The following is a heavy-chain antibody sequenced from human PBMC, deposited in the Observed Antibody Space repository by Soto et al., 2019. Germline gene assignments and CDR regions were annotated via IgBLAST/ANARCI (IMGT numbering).Heavy chain of an antibody. Sequence: QVQFVQSGAEVKEPGASVKVSCKASGYTFTSYGLHWVRQAPGQSLEWMGWINPDNGDTKHSQKFQGRVTITRDTAASTAYMELRSLRYEDTAVYYCARDDGDRGFDIWGQGTTVTVSS. D-gene: IGHD2-21*01. J-gene: IGHJ3*02. CDR3: ARDDGDRGFDI. V-gene: IGHV1-3*01. CDR1: GYTFTSYG. CDR2: INPDNGDT.